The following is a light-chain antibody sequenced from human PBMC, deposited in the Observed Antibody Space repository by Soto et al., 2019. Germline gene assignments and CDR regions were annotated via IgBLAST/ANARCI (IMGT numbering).Light chain of an antibody. CDR3: QQHNNWPPIT. V-gene: IGKV3-15*01. J-gene: IGKJ5*01. CDR1: QSVSNN. Sequence: EIVMAQSPAALSVSPGERVTLSCRASQSVSNNLVWYQQKPGQAPRLLMYGSSIRATGIPARFSGSGSGTEFTLTISSLQSEDFAVYYCQQHNNWPPITFGQGTRLEIK. CDR2: GSS.